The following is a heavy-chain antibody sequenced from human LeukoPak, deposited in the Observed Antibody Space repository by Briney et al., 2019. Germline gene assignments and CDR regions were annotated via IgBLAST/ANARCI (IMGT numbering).Heavy chain of an antibody. V-gene: IGHV1-69*04. Sequence: GASVKVSCKASGGTFSSYAISWVRQAPGQGLEWMGRIIPILGIANYAQKFQGRVTITADESTSTAYMELSSLRSEDTAVYYCAIRGGAAAGVDAFDIWGQGTMVTVSS. J-gene: IGHJ3*02. CDR1: GGTFSSYA. D-gene: IGHD6-13*01. CDR3: AIRGGAAAGVDAFDI. CDR2: IIPILGIA.